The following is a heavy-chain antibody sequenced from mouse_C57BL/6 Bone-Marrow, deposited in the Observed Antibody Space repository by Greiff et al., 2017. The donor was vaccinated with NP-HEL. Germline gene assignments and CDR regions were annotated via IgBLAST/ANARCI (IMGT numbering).Heavy chain of an antibody. CDR3: ARRGILRRWMDY. CDR1: GYTFTDYY. V-gene: IGHV1-26*01. D-gene: IGHD2-4*01. Sequence: EVQLQQSGPELVKPGASVKISCKASGYTFTDYYMNWVKQSHGKSLEWIGDINPNNGGTSYNQKFKGKATLTVDKSSSTAYMELRSLTSEDSAVYYCARRGILRRWMDYWGQGTSVTVSS. J-gene: IGHJ4*01. CDR2: INPNNGGT.